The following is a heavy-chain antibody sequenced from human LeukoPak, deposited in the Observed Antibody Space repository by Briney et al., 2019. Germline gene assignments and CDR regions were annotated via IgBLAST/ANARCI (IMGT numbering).Heavy chain of an antibody. V-gene: IGHV1-69*05. CDR1: GGTFNNSA. CDR2: IMPLFGTA. D-gene: IGHD4-17*01. Sequence: ASVKVSCKTSGGTFNNSAISWVRQAPGQGLEWLGGIMPLFGTAGYAQKFQGRVTITKDESTRTVYLELTSLTSDDTAVYYCARDVHGDYGSGWFDPWGRGTLVSVSS. CDR3: ARDVHGDYGSGWFDP. J-gene: IGHJ5*02.